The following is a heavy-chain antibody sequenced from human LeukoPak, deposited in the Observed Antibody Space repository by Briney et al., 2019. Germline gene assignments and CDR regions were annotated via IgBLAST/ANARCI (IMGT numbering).Heavy chain of an antibody. V-gene: IGHV1-69*05. CDR1: GGTFNNSA. CDR2: IMPLFGTA. D-gene: IGHD4-17*01. Sequence: ASVKVSCKTSGGTFNNSAISWVRQAPGQGLEWLGGIMPLFGTAGYAQKFQGRVTITKDESTRTVYLELTSLTSDDTAVYYCARDVHGDYGSGWFDPWGRGTLVSVSS. CDR3: ARDVHGDYGSGWFDP. J-gene: IGHJ5*02.